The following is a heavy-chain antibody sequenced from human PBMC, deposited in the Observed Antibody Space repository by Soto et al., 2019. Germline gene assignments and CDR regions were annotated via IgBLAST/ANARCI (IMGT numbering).Heavy chain of an antibody. D-gene: IGHD2-15*01. Sequence: PGESLKISCKGLGNSFNNWIGWVRQMPGKGLEWVGIIYPGDSDTRYSPSFQGQVTISADKSISTAYLQWSSLKASDTAMYYCARRIGYCSGGSCYNWFDPWGQGTLVTVSS. CDR1: GNSFNNW. CDR2: IYPGDSDT. J-gene: IGHJ5*02. V-gene: IGHV5-51*01. CDR3: ARRIGYCSGGSCYNWFDP.